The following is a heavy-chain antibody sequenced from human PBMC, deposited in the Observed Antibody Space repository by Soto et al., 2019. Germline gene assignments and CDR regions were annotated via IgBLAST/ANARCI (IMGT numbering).Heavy chain of an antibody. V-gene: IGHV4-59*01. D-gene: IGHD3-10*01. CDR1: GGSISSYY. J-gene: IGHJ3*02. Sequence: PSETLSLTCTVSGGSISSYYWSWIRQPPGKGLEWIGYIYYSGSTNYNPSLKSRVTISVDTSKNQFSLKLSSVTAADTAVYYCGRGGRFGELFGGAFDIWGQGTMVTV. CDR3: GRGGRFGELFGGAFDI. CDR2: IYYSGST.